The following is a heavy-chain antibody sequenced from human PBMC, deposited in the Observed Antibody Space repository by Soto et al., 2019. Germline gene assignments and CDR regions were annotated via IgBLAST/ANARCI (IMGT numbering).Heavy chain of an antibody. CDR1: GYTFTSYG. J-gene: IGHJ6*02. CDR3: AREGLGDIVVVPAAPYYYYGMDV. CDR2: IRAYNGNT. D-gene: IGHD2-2*01. Sequence: ASVKVSCKASGYTFTSYGISWVRQAPGQGLEWMGWIRAYNGNTNYAQKLQGRVTMTTDTSTSTAYMELRSLRSGDTAVYYCAREGLGDIVVVPAAPYYYYGMDVWGQGTTGTVSS. V-gene: IGHV1-18*01.